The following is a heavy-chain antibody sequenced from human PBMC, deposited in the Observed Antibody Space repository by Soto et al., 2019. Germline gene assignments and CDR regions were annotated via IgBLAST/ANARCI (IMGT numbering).Heavy chain of an antibody. J-gene: IGHJ4*02. CDR2: ISSGGSTI. V-gene: IGHV3-11*01. Sequence: PGGSLRLSCAASGFTFSDYCMTWIRQAPGKGLEWVSYISSGGSTIYYADSVKGRFTISRDNAKNSLYLQMNSLRAEDTAVYYCARDPREYYFDFWGQGTLVTVSS. CDR3: ARDPREYYFDF. CDR1: GFTFSDYC.